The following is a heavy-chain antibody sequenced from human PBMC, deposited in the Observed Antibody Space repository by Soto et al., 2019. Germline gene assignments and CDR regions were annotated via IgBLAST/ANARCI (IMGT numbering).Heavy chain of an antibody. CDR3: ARDLWGYCGTDCDQLDV. V-gene: IGHV4-59*01. D-gene: IGHD2-21*02. Sequence: PSETLSLTCTVSGGSISRYYWSWIRQPPGKGLEWIGYLYNTGSTIYNPSLKSRVTISVDTSKNQFSLKLNSLTAADTAVYYCARDLWGYCGTDCDQLDVWVQGTTVT. CDR2: LYNTGST. J-gene: IGHJ6*02. CDR1: GGSISRYY.